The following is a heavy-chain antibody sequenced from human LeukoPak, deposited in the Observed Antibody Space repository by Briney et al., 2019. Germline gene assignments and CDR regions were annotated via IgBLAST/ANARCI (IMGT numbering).Heavy chain of an antibody. CDR3: ARVAAAGTVVDY. CDR1: GGSFSGYY. D-gene: IGHD6-13*01. J-gene: IGHJ4*02. Sequence: SETLSLTCAVYGGSFSGYYWSWIRQPPGKGLEWIGEINHGGSTNYNPSLKSRVTISVDTSKNQFSLKLSSVTAADTAVYYCARVAAAGTVVDYWGQGTLVTFSS. V-gene: IGHV4-34*01. CDR2: INHGGST.